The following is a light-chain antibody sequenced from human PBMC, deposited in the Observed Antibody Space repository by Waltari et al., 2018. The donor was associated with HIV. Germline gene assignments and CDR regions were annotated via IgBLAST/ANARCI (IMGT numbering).Light chain of an antibody. J-gene: IGLJ3*02. CDR3: QSYDSNLSGWV. CDR2: GNN. V-gene: IGLV1-40*01. Sequence: QPVLTQPPSVSGAPGQRVTISCTGSSSNIGAGYDVHWYQQLPGTAPKLLIYGNNNRPSGVPDRFSGSKSGTSASLAITGLQPEDEADYYCQSYDSNLSGWVFGGGAKLTVL. CDR1: SSNIGAGYD.